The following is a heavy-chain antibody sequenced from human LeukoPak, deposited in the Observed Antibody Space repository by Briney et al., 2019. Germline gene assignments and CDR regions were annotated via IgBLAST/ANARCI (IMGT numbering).Heavy chain of an antibody. D-gene: IGHD4-11*01. CDR2: ISSSSSYI. Sequence: GGSLRLSCAASGFTFSSYSMNWVRQAPGKGLEWVSYISSSSSYIYYADSVKGRFTISRDNAKNSLYLQMNSLRAEDTAVYYCARSPEIHNYGGGNCFDPWGQGTLVTVSS. V-gene: IGHV3-21*01. CDR3: ARSPEIHNYGGGNCFDP. J-gene: IGHJ5*02. CDR1: GFTFSSYS.